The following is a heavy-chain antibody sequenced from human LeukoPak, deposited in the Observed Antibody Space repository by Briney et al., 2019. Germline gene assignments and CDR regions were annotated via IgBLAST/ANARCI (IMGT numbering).Heavy chain of an antibody. CDR1: GYTLTELS. J-gene: IGHJ4*02. CDR3: ARGPPNWGYDY. CDR2: FDPEDGET. D-gene: IGHD7-27*01. V-gene: IGHV1-24*01. Sequence: ASVTVSCKVSGYTLTELSMHWVRQAPGKGLEWMGGFDPEDGETIYAQKFQDRVTMTRNTSISTAYMELSSLRSDDTAVYYCARGPPNWGYDYWGPGTLVTVSS.